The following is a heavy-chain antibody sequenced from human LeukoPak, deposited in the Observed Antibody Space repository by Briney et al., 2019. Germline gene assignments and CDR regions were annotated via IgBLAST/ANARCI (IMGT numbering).Heavy chain of an antibody. Sequence: GGSLILSCAASGFTFSSYSMNWVRQAPGKGLEWVSYISSSSSTIYYADSVKGRFTISRDNAKNSLYLQMNSLRAEDTAVYYCARLPNSRQYYYYYMDVWGKGTTVTVSS. D-gene: IGHD4-23*01. J-gene: IGHJ6*03. CDR2: ISSSSSTI. CDR3: ARLPNSRQYYYYYMDV. V-gene: IGHV3-48*04. CDR1: GFTFSSYS.